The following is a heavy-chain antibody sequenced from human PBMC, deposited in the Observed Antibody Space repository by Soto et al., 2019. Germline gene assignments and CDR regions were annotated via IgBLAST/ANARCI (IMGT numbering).Heavy chain of an antibody. V-gene: IGHV4-39*01. CDR2: LYYSGST. J-gene: IGHJ6*03. Sequence: SATLSLTCSVSGGSISISSYYWVWIRQPPGKGLEWIGSLYYSGSTYYKPSLKSRVTISVDTSKNQFSLRLSSLAAAETAVYFFARLRRYGDYPYYYYYMDVWGKGTTVTVSS. D-gene: IGHD4-17*01. CDR3: ARLRRYGDYPYYYYYMDV. CDR1: GGSISISSYY.